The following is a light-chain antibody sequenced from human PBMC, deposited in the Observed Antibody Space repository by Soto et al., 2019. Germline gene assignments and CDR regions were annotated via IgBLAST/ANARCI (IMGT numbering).Light chain of an antibody. CDR1: SSDVV. V-gene: IGLV2-11*01. J-gene: IGLJ3*02. Sequence: QSALTQPRSVSGSPGQSVTISCIGTSSDVVSWYQQHPDKAPKLIIYYVTQRPSGVPDRFSASKSGNTASLTISGLHAEDEADYYCCSSAGGFTWVFGGGTKVTVL. CDR3: CSSAGGFTWV. CDR2: YVT.